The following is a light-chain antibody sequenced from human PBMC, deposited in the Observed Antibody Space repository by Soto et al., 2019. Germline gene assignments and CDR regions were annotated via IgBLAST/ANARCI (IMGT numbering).Light chain of an antibody. J-gene: IGKJ4*01. CDR3: XXXXSWPLT. V-gene: IGKV3-11*01. Sequence: EIVLTQSPATLSLSPGERAXLSCRASQSISSQLAWYQQKPGQAPRLLICDASNRATGIPARFSGSGSGTDFTLTISXXEPXXXXXXXXXXXXSWPLTFGGGTKVEIK. CDR2: DAS. CDR1: QSISSQ.